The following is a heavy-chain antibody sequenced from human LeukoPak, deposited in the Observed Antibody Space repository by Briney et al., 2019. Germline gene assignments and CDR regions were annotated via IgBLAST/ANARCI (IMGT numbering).Heavy chain of an antibody. CDR3: AKHIYGYGGVDY. Sequence: GGSLRLSCAATGFTFSNQAMSWVRQAPGKGLEWVSVISGSGGSTDYADSVKGRFTISRDNSKNTLYLQMNSLRAEDTAVYYCAKHIYGYGGVDYWGQGTLVTVSA. D-gene: IGHD5-18*01. V-gene: IGHV3-23*01. CDR1: GFTFSNQA. CDR2: ISGSGGST. J-gene: IGHJ4*02.